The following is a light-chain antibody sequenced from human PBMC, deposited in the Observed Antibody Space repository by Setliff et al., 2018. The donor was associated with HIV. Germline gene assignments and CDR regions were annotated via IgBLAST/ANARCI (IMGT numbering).Light chain of an antibody. V-gene: IGLV2-14*02. Sequence: QSVLTQPASVSGSPGQSITISCTGTTTDVGSYNLVSWYQQHPGKAPKLLIYEVTKRPSGVSYRFYGSKSGNTASLTIYGLQAEDEAHYYCCSYRSSSTLGYVFGTGTKVTV. CDR1: TTDVGSYNL. CDR2: EVT. J-gene: IGLJ1*01. CDR3: CSYRSSSTLGYV.